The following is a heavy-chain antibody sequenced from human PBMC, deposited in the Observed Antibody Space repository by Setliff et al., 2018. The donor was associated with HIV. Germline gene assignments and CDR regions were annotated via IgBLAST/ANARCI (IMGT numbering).Heavy chain of an antibody. J-gene: IGHJ5*02. CDR1: GDSIFTSTYY. CDR3: ARLGRPYSGQGWFDP. Sequence: SETLSLTCSVSGDSIFTSTYYWGWIRQPPGKRLEWIGSIYYSGNTYYNPSLKSRVTISVDTSKNQFFLNLSSVTATDSAVYYCARLGRPYSGQGWFDPWGQETQVTVSS. V-gene: IGHV4-39*01. CDR2: IYYSGNT. D-gene: IGHD5-12*01.